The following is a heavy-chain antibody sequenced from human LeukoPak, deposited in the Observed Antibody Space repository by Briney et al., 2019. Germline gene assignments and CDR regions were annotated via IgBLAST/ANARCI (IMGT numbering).Heavy chain of an antibody. J-gene: IGHJ4*02. CDR1: GGSISSSSYY. Sequence: SETLSLTCTVSGGSISSSSYYWGWVRQPPGKGLEWIGYIYSSGSTSYNPSLKSRVTISVDTSKNQFSLKMTSVTAADTAVYYCANSYDGKIVPFDNWGQGALVTVSS. CDR2: IYSSGST. CDR3: ANSYDGKIVPFDN. V-gene: IGHV4-61*05. D-gene: IGHD4-23*01.